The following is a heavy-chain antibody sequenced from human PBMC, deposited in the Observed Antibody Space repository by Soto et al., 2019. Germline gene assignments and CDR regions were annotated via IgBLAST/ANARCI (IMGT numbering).Heavy chain of an antibody. Sequence: EVQLVESGGGLVQPGGSLRLSCAASGFPFSSYAMHWVRQAPGKGLEYVSAISSNGGSTYYANSVKGRFTISRDNSKNTLYLPMGSLRGEDMAVYYCARGGRGYEFDYWGQGTLVTVSS. CDR2: ISSNGGST. V-gene: IGHV3-64*01. J-gene: IGHJ4*02. D-gene: IGHD5-12*01. CDR1: GFPFSSYA. CDR3: ARGGRGYEFDY.